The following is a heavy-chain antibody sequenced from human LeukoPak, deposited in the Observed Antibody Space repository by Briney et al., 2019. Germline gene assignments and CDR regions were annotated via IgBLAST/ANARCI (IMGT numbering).Heavy chain of an antibody. D-gene: IGHD6-25*01. J-gene: IGHJ3*02. CDR1: GYKYSDYY. CDR2: INPHSGGT. V-gene: IGHV1-2*02. CDR3: ARVDRLYLITHQAAYDI. Sequence: ASVKVSCKASGYKYSDYYIHWVRHAPGQGLEWKGWINPHSGGTRYAPKFQGRVTMSSDTSINTAYMEMRSLRSDDTAVFYCARVDRLYLITHQAAYDIWGQGTRVTVSS.